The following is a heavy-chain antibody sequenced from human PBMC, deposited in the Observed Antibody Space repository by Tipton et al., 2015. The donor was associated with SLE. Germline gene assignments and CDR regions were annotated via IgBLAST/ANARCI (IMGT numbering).Heavy chain of an antibody. V-gene: IGHV3-9*01. CDR1: GFMFDDFA. CDR2: ISWNSGTI. J-gene: IGHJ6*03. Sequence: SLRLSCAASGFMFDDFAMRWVRQAPGKGLEWVSGISWNSGTIAYADSVQGRFTIARDDAENSLYLQMNSLRTEVPALYYCAKDKSRTGLRLSDSMDVWGKGPTVSVCS. D-gene: IGHD3/OR15-3a*01. CDR3: AKDKSRTGLRLSDSMDV.